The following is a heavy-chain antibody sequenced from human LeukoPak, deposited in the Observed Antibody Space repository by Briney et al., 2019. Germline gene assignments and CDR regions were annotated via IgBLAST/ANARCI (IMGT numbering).Heavy chain of an antibody. CDR3: ARAPPHDYSNGYYFDY. V-gene: IGHV3-11*01. CDR2: ISSSGSTI. Sequence: GGSLRLSCAASGFTFSDYYMSWIRQAPGKGLEWVSYISSSGSTIYYADSVKGRFTISSDNAKNSLYLQMNSLRAEDTAVYYCARAPPHDYSNGYYFDYWGQGTLVTVSS. CDR1: GFTFSDYY. D-gene: IGHD4-11*01. J-gene: IGHJ4*02.